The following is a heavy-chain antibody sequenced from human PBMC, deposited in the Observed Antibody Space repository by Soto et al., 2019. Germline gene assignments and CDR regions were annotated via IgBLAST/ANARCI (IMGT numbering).Heavy chain of an antibody. J-gene: IGHJ5*02. V-gene: IGHV3-11*01. D-gene: IGHD6-13*01. CDR3: ARVLVLGGTARLEAAAGTVWFDP. CDR1: GFTFSDYY. Sequence: GGSLRLSCAASGFTFSDYYMSWIRQAPGKGLEWVSYISSSGSTIYYADSVKGRFTISRDNAKNSLYLQMNSLRAEDTAVYYCARVLVLGGTARLEAAAGTVWFDPWGQGTLVTVSS. CDR2: ISSSGSTI.